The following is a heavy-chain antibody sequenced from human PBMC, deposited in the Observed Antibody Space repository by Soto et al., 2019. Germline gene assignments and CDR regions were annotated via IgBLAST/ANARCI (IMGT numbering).Heavy chain of an antibody. J-gene: IGHJ4*02. D-gene: IGHD5-12*01. CDR2: ISNDGSNR. CDR1: GFAFSSSG. CDR3: ANGIGYNGYEGRPPFDC. Sequence: QVKVVESGGGVVQPGGSLRLSCVASGFAFSSSGMHWARQAPGKGLEWVAGISNDGSNRYCADSVKGRFTISRDNSKNTLYLQMNGLRDEDTAVYYCANGIGYNGYEGRPPFDCWGQGTLVTVSS. V-gene: IGHV3-30*18.